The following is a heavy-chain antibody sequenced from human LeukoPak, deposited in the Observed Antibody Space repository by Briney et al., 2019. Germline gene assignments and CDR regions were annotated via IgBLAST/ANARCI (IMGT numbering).Heavy chain of an antibody. J-gene: IGHJ4*02. D-gene: IGHD4-23*01. CDR1: EFAFSTYN. Sequence: HTGGSLRLSCAASEFAFSTYNMNWVRQAPGKGLEWVSYISTGSSTTYYADSVKGRFTISRDNVENSLYPQMNSLRDEDTAVYYCARVAAGYSVNYFDYWGQGTLVTVSS. CDR2: ISTGSSTT. CDR3: ARVAAGYSVNYFDY. V-gene: IGHV3-48*02.